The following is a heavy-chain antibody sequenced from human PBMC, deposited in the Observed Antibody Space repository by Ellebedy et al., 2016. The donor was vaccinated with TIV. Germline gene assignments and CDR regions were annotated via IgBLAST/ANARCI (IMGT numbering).Heavy chain of an antibody. CDR2: IIPILGIA. CDR1: GGTFSSYA. CDR3: ARYRGGYDSGVDY. V-gene: IGHV1-69*04. J-gene: IGHJ4*02. D-gene: IGHD5-12*01. Sequence: SVKVSXXASGGTFSSYAISWVRQAPGQGLEWMGRIIPILGIANYAQKFQGRVTITADKSTSTAYMELSSLRSEDTAVYYCARYRGGYDSGVDYWGQGTLVTVSS.